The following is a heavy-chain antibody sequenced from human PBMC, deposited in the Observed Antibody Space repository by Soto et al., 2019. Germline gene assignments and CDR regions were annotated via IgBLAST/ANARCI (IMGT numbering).Heavy chain of an antibody. Sequence: AESLKISCKGSGYSFTSYWISWVRQMPGKGLEWMGRIDPSDSYTNYSPPFQGHVTISADKSISTAYLQWSSLKASDTAMYYCARHRPPRGVATGWFDPWGQGTLVTVSS. CDR3: ARHRPPRGVATGWFDP. V-gene: IGHV5-10-1*01. J-gene: IGHJ5*02. CDR2: IDPSDSYT. CDR1: GYSFTSYW. D-gene: IGHD5-12*01.